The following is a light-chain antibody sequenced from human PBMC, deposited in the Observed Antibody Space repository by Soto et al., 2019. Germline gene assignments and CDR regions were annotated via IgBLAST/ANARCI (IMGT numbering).Light chain of an antibody. V-gene: IGKV3-11*01. CDR1: QSVSSY. CDR2: DAS. CDR3: QQRAIWRGVT. J-gene: IGKJ3*01. Sequence: EIVLTQSPATLSLSPGETATLSCRASQSVSSYLAWYQQKPGQAPRLLIYDASNRATGIPARFSGSGSGTDFTLTISSLEPEDFAVYYCQQRAIWRGVTFGPGTKVDIK.